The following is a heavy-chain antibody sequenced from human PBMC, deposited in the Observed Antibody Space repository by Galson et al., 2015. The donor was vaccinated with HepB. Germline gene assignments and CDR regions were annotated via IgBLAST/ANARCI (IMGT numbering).Heavy chain of an antibody. D-gene: IGHD2-21*01. CDR2: ISAGGGIP. CDR1: GFTFSSYT. J-gene: IGHJ4*02. Sequence: SLRLSCAVSGFTFSSYTMSWVRQAPGKGLEWIAAISAGGGIPYYADSVQGRFTVSRDNSKNTMYLQLNSLSAEDTAIYYCAKDRVVYFDYWGLGTLVTVSS. CDR3: AKDRVVYFDY. V-gene: IGHV3-23*01.